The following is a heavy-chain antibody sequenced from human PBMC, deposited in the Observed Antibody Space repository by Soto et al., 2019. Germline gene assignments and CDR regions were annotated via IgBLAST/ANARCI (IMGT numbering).Heavy chain of an antibody. CDR3: ASNSGYCSGGSCPYYYYYYMDV. D-gene: IGHD2-15*01. CDR2: IYPGDSDT. Sequence: GESLKISCKGSGYSFTSYWIGWVRQMPGKGLEWMGIIYPGDSDTRYSPSFQGQVTISADKSISTAYLQWSSLKASDTAMYYCASNSGYCSGGSCPYYYYYYMDVWGKGTTVTVSS. V-gene: IGHV5-51*01. J-gene: IGHJ6*03. CDR1: GYSFTSYW.